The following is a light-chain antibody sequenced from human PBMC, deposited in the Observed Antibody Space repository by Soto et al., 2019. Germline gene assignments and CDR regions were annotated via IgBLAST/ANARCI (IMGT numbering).Light chain of an antibody. CDR2: ENN. Sequence: QSVLTQPPSVSAAPGQKVTISCSGSSYNIGNNYASWYQQLPGTAPKLLIYENNKRPSGIPDRFSGSKSGTSATLGITGLQTGDEADYYCGTWDSSLSAVVFGGGTKLTVL. CDR3: GTWDSSLSAVV. V-gene: IGLV1-51*02. J-gene: IGLJ2*01. CDR1: SYNIGNNY.